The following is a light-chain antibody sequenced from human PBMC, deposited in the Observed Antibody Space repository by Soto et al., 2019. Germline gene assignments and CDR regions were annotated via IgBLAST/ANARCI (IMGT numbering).Light chain of an antibody. CDR2: AAS. CDR3: QQSYSTPLT. Sequence: DIQMTQSPSSLSASVGDRVTITCRASQSISSYLNWYQQTPGKAPKIXIYAASSLQSGVPSRFSGSGAGTDCTRTISSLQPEDFATDYCQQSYSTPLTFGGGTKVDIK. CDR1: QSISSY. V-gene: IGKV1-39*01. J-gene: IGKJ4*01.